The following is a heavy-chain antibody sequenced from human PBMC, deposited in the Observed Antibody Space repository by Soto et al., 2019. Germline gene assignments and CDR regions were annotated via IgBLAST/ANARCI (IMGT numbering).Heavy chain of an antibody. Sequence: QVQLRESGPGLVKPSETLSLTCSVSGASIPSYYWSWIRQSPGKGLEWIGHISHGGTTNYNPALKSRVTISLDAPKNQFSLKLNAVTAADTAVYYCARGELTDGYWGYFDFWGQGTRVTVSS. CDR1: GASIPSYY. V-gene: IGHV4-59*01. D-gene: IGHD5-18*01. CDR3: ARGELTDGYWGYFDF. CDR2: ISHGGTT. J-gene: IGHJ4*02.